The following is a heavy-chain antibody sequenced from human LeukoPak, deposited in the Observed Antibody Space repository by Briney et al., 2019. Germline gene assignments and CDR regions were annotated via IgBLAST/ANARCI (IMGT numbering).Heavy chain of an antibody. V-gene: IGHV1-69*04. CDR1: GGTFSSYT. CDR2: IIPILGIA. J-gene: IGHJ4*02. CDR3: ARDSGGSYYRSTPY. Sequence: SVKVSCKASGGTFSSYTISWVRQAPGQGLEWMGRIIPILGIANYAQKFQGRVTITADKPTSTAYMELSSLRSEDTAVYYCARDSGGSYYRSTPYWGQGTLVTVSS. D-gene: IGHD1-26*01.